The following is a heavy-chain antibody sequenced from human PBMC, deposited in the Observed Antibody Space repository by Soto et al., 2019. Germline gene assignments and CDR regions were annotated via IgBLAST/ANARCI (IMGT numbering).Heavy chain of an antibody. CDR3: ARESGYSYDFFDY. CDR2: ISYDGSNK. V-gene: IGHV3-30-3*01. Sequence: QVQLVESGGGVVQPGRSLRLSCAASGFTFSSYAMHWVRQAPGKGLEWVAVISYDGSNKYDADSVKGRFTISRDNSKNTLYLQMNSLRAEDTAVYYCARESGYSYDFFDYWGQGTLVTVSS. CDR1: GFTFSSYA. J-gene: IGHJ4*02. D-gene: IGHD5-18*01.